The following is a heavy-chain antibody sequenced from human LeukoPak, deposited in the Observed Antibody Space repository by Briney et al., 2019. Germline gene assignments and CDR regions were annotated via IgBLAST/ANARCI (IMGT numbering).Heavy chain of an antibody. CDR3: ARYYGSGSYYRQPHDAFDI. Sequence: ASVKVSCKASGYTFTSYYMHWVRQAPGQGLEWMGIINPSGGSTSYAQKFQGRVTMTRDTSTSTVYMELSSLRSEDTAVYYCARYYGSGSYYRQPHDAFDIWGQGTMVTVSS. D-gene: IGHD3-10*01. V-gene: IGHV1-46*01. CDR1: GYTFTSYY. J-gene: IGHJ3*02. CDR2: INPSGGST.